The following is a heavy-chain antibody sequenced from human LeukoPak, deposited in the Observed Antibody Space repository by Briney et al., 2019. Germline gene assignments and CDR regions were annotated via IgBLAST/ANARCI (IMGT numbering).Heavy chain of an antibody. CDR1: GYSFGGYY. CDR3: ARDGAYSLGLIWLDP. D-gene: IGHD5-18*01. V-gene: IGHV1-2*06. CDR2: INPNSANT. Sequence: ASVKISCKTSGYSFGGYYMHWVRQAPGQGLEWMGRINPNSANTKYAQKFQGRVTMTRDTSTNTVFMELSSLRSDDTAVYYCARDGAYSLGLIWLDPWGQGTLVSVSS. J-gene: IGHJ5*02.